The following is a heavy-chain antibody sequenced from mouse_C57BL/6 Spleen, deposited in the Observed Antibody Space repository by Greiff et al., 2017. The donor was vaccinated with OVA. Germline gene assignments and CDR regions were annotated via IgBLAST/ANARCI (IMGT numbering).Heavy chain of an antibody. CDR2: ISSGSSTI. Sequence: EVHLVESGGGLVKPGGSLKLSCAASGFTFSDYGMHWVRQAPEKGLEWVAYISSGSSTIYYADTVKGRFIISRDNANNTLFLPMTSLRSEDTAMYYCARKDFDYDGSSYVGVAYWGQGTLVTVSA. CDR3: ARKDFDYDGSSYVGVAY. V-gene: IGHV5-17*01. CDR1: GFTFSDYG. D-gene: IGHD1-1*01. J-gene: IGHJ3*01.